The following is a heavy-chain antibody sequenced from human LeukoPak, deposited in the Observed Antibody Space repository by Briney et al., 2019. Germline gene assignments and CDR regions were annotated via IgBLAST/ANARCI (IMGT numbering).Heavy chain of an antibody. CDR1: GFTFSSNY. CDR2: IYSGGST. Sequence: GGSLRLSCAASGFTFSSNYMSWVRQAPGQGLEWVAVIYSGGSTYYADSVKGRFTISRDNSKNTLYLQMNCLRAADTAVYYCASRLGATGDYFDYWGQGTLVTVSA. CDR3: ASRLGATGDYFDY. V-gene: IGHV3-66*02. D-gene: IGHD1-26*01. J-gene: IGHJ4*02.